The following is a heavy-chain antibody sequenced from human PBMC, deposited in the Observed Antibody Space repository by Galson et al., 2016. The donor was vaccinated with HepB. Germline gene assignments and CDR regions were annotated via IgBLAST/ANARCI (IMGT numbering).Heavy chain of an antibody. Sequence: SLRLSCAASGFIFSSYTLNWVRQAPGKGLEWVSSINSGSTYIYYAGSVKGRFTISRDNAKNSLYLQMDSLRADDTAIYYCARVCGDVERLGGLDYWGQGTLVTVAS. V-gene: IGHV3-21*01. CDR1: GFIFSSYT. D-gene: IGHD1-1*01. CDR3: ARVCGDVERLGGLDY. CDR2: INSGSTYI. J-gene: IGHJ4*02.